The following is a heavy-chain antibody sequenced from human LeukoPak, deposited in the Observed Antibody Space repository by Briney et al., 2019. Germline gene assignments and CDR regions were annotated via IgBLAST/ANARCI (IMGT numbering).Heavy chain of an antibody. CDR3: AKGGSGWYGHFDH. CDR1: GFSFSSYP. Sequence: GGSLRLSCAASGFSFSSYPMSWVRQAPGKGLEWVSGINTSGASTYSADSVKGRFTISRDNSKNTFFLQMNSLRVEDTAVYYCAKGGSGWYGHFDHWGQGALVTVSS. V-gene: IGHV3-23*05. CDR2: INTSGAST. J-gene: IGHJ4*02. D-gene: IGHD6-19*01.